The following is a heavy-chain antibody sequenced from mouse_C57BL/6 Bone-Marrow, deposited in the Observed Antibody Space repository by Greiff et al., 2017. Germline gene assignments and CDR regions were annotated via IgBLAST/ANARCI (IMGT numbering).Heavy chain of an antibody. V-gene: IGHV5-4*01. J-gene: IGHJ2*01. CDR3: ARDQRDY. CDR2: ISDGGSYT. CDR1: GFTFSSYA. Sequence: DVQLVESGGGLVKPGGSLKLSCAASGFTFSSYAMSWVRQTPEKRLEWVATISDGGSYTYYPDNVKGRFTISRDNAKNNLYLQMSHLKSEDTAMYYCARDQRDYWGQGTTLTVSS.